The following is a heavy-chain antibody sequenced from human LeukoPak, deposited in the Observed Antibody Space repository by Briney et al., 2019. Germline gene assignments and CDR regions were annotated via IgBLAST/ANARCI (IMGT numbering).Heavy chain of an antibody. CDR3: ARGVYGDYPFDY. Sequence: SETLSLTCTVSGGSISSYYWSWIRQPPGKGLEWIGYIYYSGSTNYNPSLKSRVTISVDTSKNQSSLKLSSVTAADTAVYYCARGVYGDYPFDYWGQGTLVTVSS. V-gene: IGHV4-59*01. CDR1: GGSISSYY. J-gene: IGHJ4*02. D-gene: IGHD4-17*01. CDR2: IYYSGST.